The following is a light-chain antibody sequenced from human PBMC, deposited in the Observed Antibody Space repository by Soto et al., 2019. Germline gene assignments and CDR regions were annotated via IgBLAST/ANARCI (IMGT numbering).Light chain of an antibody. V-gene: IGKV1-9*01. CDR3: QHHNRYPQS. CDR2: GAS. J-gene: IGKJ4*01. Sequence: DIRLTQSPSFLSASVGDTVTITCRASQGITNYLDWYLQKPGKAPKLLIYGASNLQSGVPSRFSGSGSGTDFTLTISSLQPDDFATYYCQHHNRYPQSFGEGTKVDIK. CDR1: QGITNY.